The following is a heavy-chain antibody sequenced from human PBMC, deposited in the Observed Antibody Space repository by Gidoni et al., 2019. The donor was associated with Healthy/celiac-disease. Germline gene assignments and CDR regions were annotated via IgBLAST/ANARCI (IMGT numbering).Heavy chain of an antibody. D-gene: IGHD6-13*01. Sequence: QVQLQQWGAGLLKPSETLYLTCAVYGGSFSGYYWSWIRQPPGKGLEWIGEINHSGSTNYNPSLKSRVTISVDTSKNQFSLKLSSVTAADTAVYYCARGLGRQGSSWYYYYYGMDVWGQGTTVTVSS. V-gene: IGHV4-34*01. CDR1: GGSFSGYY. J-gene: IGHJ6*02. CDR2: INHSGST. CDR3: ARGLGRQGSSWYYYYYGMDV.